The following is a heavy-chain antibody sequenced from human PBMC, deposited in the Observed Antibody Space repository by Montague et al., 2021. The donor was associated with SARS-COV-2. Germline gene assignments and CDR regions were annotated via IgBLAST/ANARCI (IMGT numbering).Heavy chain of an antibody. V-gene: IGHV4-39*07. Sequence: SETLSLTCTVSGGSISSSSYYWGWIRQPPGKGLEWIGSIYYSGSTYYNPSLKSRVTISVDTSKNQFSLKLSSVTAADTAVYYCARRYSSGWIGDQYYFDYGGKGTLVPVSS. CDR2: IYYSGST. J-gene: IGHJ4*02. D-gene: IGHD6-25*01. CDR3: ARRYSSGWIGDQYYFDY. CDR1: GGSISSSSYY.